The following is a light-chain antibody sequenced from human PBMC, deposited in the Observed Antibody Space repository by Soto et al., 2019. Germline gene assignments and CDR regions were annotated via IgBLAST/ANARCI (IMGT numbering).Light chain of an antibody. CDR2: KAS. Sequence: DIQMTQSPSTLSASVGDRVTITCRASQSISSWLAWYQQKPGKAPNLLIYKASSLESGVPSRFSGSGSGTEYALPISSLQPDDFAAYYCQQYNSYPLTFGGGTKVEMK. J-gene: IGKJ4*01. V-gene: IGKV1-5*03. CDR1: QSISSW. CDR3: QQYNSYPLT.